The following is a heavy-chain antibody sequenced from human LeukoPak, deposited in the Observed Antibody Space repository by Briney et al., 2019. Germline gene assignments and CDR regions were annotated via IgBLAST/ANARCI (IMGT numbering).Heavy chain of an antibody. CDR3: ARGYCSSTSCLAD. CDR2: ISSNGGST. D-gene: IGHD2-2*01. Sequence: GGSLRLSCAASGFTFSSYAMHWVRQAPGKGLEYVSAISSNGGSTYYANSVKGRFTISRDNSKNTLYLQMGSLRAEDIAVYYCARGYCSSTSCLADWGQGTLVTVSS. CDR1: GFTFSSYA. J-gene: IGHJ4*02. V-gene: IGHV3-64*01.